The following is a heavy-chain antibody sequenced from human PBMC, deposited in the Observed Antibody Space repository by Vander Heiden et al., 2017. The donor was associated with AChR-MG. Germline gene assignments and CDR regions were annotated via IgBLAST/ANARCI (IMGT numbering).Heavy chain of an antibody. D-gene: IGHD3-16*01. CDR2: ISSGSDYI. J-gene: IGHJ4*02. Sequence: EVQLVESGGGLVKPGGSLRLSCAASGFTFSSYSMNWVRQAPGKGLEWVSCISSGSDYIYYADSVKGRFTISRDNAKNSLYLQMDSLRAEDTAVYYCTGITFSHLGGQGTLVTVSS. CDR3: TGITFSHL. CDR1: GFTFSSYS. V-gene: IGHV3-21*01.